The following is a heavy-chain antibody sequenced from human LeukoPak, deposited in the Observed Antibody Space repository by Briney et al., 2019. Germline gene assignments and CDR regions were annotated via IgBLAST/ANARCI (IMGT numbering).Heavy chain of an antibody. CDR2: VYTSGST. V-gene: IGHV4-4*09. CDR1: GGSISGGY. J-gene: IGHJ4*02. CDR3: AKSYFDYSTYYSYYFNL. D-gene: IGHD4-11*01. Sequence: SETLSLTCTVSGGSISGGYWSWIRRPPGRGLEWIGYVYTSGSTNYNPSLKSRVTISVDTSKSQFALKLSSVTAADTAVYYCAKSYFDYSTYYSYYFNLWGQGALVTVSS.